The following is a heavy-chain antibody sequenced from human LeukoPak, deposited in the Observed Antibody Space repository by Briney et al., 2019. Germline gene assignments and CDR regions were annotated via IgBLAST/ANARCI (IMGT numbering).Heavy chain of an antibody. J-gene: IGHJ5*02. Sequence: SETLSLTCAVYGGSFSGYYWSWIRQPPGKGLEWIGYIYYSGSTNYNPSLKSRVTISVDTSKNQFSLELSSVTAADTAVYYCATVPSTRNIRFDPWGQGILVTVSS. V-gene: IGHV4-59*01. D-gene: IGHD2-2*01. CDR1: GGSFSGYY. CDR3: ATVPSTRNIRFDP. CDR2: IYYSGST.